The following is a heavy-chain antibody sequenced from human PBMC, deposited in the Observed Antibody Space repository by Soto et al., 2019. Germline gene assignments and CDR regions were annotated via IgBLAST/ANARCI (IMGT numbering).Heavy chain of an antibody. D-gene: IGHD3-10*01. CDR1: GFTFGSYW. V-gene: IGHV3-74*01. J-gene: IGHJ4*02. Sequence: EVQLVESGGGSVQTGGSLRISCAASGFTFGSYWMDWVRQAPGKGLVWVSRSNGDGRSTTYADSVKGRFTISRDNAANTMYLQMTSPEADDTAVYYCSRETLWFGESPKSGGPGTLVTVSS. CDR3: SRETLWFGESPKS. CDR2: SNGDGRST.